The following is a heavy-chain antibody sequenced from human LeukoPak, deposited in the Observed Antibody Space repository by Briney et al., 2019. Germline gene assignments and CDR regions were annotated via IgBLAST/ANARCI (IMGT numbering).Heavy chain of an antibody. J-gene: IGHJ6*03. CDR1: GFTFSSYW. CDR2: IKQDGSEK. Sequence: QTGGSLRLSCAASGFTFSSYWMSWVRQAPGKGLEWVANIKQDGSEKYYVDSVKGRFTISRDNAKNSLYLQMNSLRAEDTAVYYCARKNRDDSSGYSYYYYMDVWGKGTTVTVSS. D-gene: IGHD3-22*01. V-gene: IGHV3-7*01. CDR3: ARKNRDDSSGYSYYYYMDV.